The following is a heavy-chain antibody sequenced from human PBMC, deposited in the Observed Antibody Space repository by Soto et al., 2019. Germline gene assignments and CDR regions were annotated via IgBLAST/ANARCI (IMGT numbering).Heavy chain of an antibody. CDR1: GFSLSTTGVG. V-gene: IGHV2-5*02. CDR2: IYWDNDK. Sequence: QITLKESGPTLVKPTQTLTLTCSFSGFSLSTTGVGVGWIRQSPGKALEWLAIIYWDNDKRYSPSLKSRVTITKGTSKNQVVLTVTNMDPVDTGTYYFARSLWFGELHWGQGALVTVSS. D-gene: IGHD3-10*01. J-gene: IGHJ4*02. CDR3: ARSLWFGELH.